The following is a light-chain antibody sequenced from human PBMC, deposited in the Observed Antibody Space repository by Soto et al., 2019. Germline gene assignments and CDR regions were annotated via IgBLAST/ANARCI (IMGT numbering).Light chain of an antibody. CDR3: HSYARSTLV. Sequence: QAALTQSASVSGSPGQSITISCTGTSSEFGTYSVVSWYQQHPGKAPKLLIYEGTKRPSGVSNRFSASESGNTASLTISGLQAQDEAVYFCHSYARSTLVFGGGTKLTVL. CDR2: EGT. CDR1: SSEFGTYSV. V-gene: IGLV2-23*01. J-gene: IGLJ3*02.